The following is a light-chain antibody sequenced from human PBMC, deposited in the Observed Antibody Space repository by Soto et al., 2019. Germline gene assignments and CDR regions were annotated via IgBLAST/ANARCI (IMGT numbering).Light chain of an antibody. V-gene: IGKV3D-15*01. Sequence: DIVMTQSPATLSVSPGERATLSCRASQSIRTDLAWYQQKSGQGPGLLIYDASTRATGIPARFSGSGSGTEFTLTISSLQSEDFAVYYCQQYNNWPPWTFGQGTKVEIK. CDR1: QSIRTD. CDR3: QQYNNWPPWT. CDR2: DAS. J-gene: IGKJ1*01.